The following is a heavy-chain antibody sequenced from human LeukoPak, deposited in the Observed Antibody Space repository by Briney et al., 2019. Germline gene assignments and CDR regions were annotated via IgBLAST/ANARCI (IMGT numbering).Heavy chain of an antibody. V-gene: IGHV3-30*02. D-gene: IGHD3-22*01. CDR3: ARVDYDSSGYYYLRY. CDR1: GFTFSSYG. J-gene: IGHJ4*02. Sequence: GGSLRLSCAASGFTFSSYGMHWVRQAPGKGLEWVAFIRYDGSNKYYADSVKGRFTTSRDNPKNTLFLQMNSLRSEDTAVYYCARVDYDSSGYYYLRYWGQGTLVTVSS. CDR2: IRYDGSNK.